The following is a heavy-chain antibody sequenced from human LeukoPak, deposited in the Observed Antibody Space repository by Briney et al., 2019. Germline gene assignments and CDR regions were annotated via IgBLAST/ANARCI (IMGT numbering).Heavy chain of an antibody. Sequence: GGALRLSCAASGFTFSSHLMSWVRQAPGQGLGGVAVISYDGSNKYYADSVKGRFTISRDNSKNTLYLQMNSLRAEDTAVYYCARDRSIAAGGAFDYWGQGTLVTVSS. CDR2: ISYDGSNK. V-gene: IGHV3-30*04. CDR3: ARDRSIAAGGAFDY. D-gene: IGHD6-13*01. CDR1: GFTFSSHL. J-gene: IGHJ4*02.